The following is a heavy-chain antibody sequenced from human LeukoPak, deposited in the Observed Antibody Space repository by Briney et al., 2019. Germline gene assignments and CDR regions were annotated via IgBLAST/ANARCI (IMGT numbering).Heavy chain of an antibody. CDR3: ATRARNYFDY. D-gene: IGHD3-10*01. J-gene: IGHJ4*02. V-gene: IGHV3-43*02. CDR2: ISGDGGST. Sequence: GGSLRLSCAASGFTIDNYDMHWVRQAPGKGLECVSLISGDGGSTYYADSVKGRFTISRDNSKNSLFLQMNSLRTEDTAFYYCATRARNYFDYWGQGTLVTVSS. CDR1: GFTIDNYD.